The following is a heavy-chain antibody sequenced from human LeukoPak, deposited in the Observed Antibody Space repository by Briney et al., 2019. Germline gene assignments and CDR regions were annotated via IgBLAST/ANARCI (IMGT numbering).Heavy chain of an antibody. V-gene: IGHV4-39*01. CDR3: ARQGSAYYFDF. Sequence: SETLSLTCTVSGGSISSSSYYWGWIRQPPGKELQWIASVYYSGRTNYSPSLKSRVTISVDTSERQFSLQLNSVTAADTAVYYCARQGSAYYFDFWGQGLLVTVSS. J-gene: IGHJ4*02. CDR1: GGSISSSSYY. CDR2: VYYSGRT. D-gene: IGHD2-15*01.